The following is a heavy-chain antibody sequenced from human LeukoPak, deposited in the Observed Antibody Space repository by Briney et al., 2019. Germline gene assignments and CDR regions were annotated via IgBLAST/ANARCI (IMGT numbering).Heavy chain of an antibody. CDR2: IKQDGSEK. D-gene: IGHD3-3*01. Sequence: PGGSLRLSCAASGFTFETYTMHWVRQAPGKGLEWVANIKQDGSEKYYVDSVKGRFTISRDNAKNSLYLQMNSLRAEDTAVYYCARANLYYDFWSGTDAFDIWGQGTMVTVSS. J-gene: IGHJ3*02. CDR3: ARANLYYDFWSGTDAFDI. CDR1: GFTFETYT. V-gene: IGHV3-7*01.